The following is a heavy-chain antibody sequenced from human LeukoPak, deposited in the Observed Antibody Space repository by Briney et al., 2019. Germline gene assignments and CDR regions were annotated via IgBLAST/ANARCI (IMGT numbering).Heavy chain of an antibody. J-gene: IGHJ3*01. CDR2: IRVHNGDT. CDR1: GYMFAVFG. Sequence: WASVKVSCKASGYMFAVFGITWVRQAPGQGLEWMGSIRVHNGDTNYAQKFQGRLTMTTDTSATTAYMELRSLKSDDTAVYYCARDRYDVGVAFDFRGQGTMVTVSS. CDR3: ARDRYDVGVAFDF. V-gene: IGHV1-18*01. D-gene: IGHD3-9*01.